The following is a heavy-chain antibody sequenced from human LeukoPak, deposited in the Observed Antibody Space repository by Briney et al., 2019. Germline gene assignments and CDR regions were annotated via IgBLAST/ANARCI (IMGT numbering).Heavy chain of an antibody. J-gene: IGHJ4*02. CDR2: VDPEDGET. V-gene: IGHV1-69-2*01. CDR3: ARARTIAADDY. CDR1: GYTFTDYY. Sequence: ASVKVSCKVSGYTFTDYYMHWVQQAPGKGLEWMGLVDPEDGETIYAEKFQGRVTITADTSTDTAYMELSSLRSEDTAVYYCARARTIAADDYWGQGTLVTVSS. D-gene: IGHD6-13*01.